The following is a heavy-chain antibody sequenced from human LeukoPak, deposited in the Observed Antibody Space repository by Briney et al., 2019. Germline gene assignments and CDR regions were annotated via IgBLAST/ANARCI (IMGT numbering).Heavy chain of an antibody. Sequence: ASVKASCKASGYTFTSYDINWVRQATGQGLEWMGWMNPNSGNTGYAQKFQGRVTITRNTSISTAYMELSSLRSEDTAVYYCARVEFRYGAFGFDIWGQGTMVTVSS. D-gene: IGHD3-9*01. CDR1: GYTFTSYD. CDR3: ARVEFRYGAFGFDI. V-gene: IGHV1-8*03. CDR2: MNPNSGNT. J-gene: IGHJ3*02.